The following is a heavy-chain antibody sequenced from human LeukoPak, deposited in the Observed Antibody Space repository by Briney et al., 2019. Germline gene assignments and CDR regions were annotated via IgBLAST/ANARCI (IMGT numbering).Heavy chain of an antibody. CDR3: ARDQADSYFDY. CDR2: ISSSSSTI. J-gene: IGHJ4*02. V-gene: IGHV3-48*04. CDR1: GFTFSSYS. Sequence: GGSLRLSCAASGFTFSSYSINWVRQAPGKGLEWVSYISSSSSTIYYADSVKGRFTISRDNAKNSLYLQMNSLRAEDTAVYYCARDQADSYFDYWGQGTLVTVSS.